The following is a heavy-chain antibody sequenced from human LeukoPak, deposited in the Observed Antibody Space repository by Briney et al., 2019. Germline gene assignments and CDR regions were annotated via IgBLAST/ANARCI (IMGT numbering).Heavy chain of an antibody. Sequence: GGSLRLSCAASGFTFSSYWMHWVRQAPGKGLEWVSSISSSSSYIYYADSVKGRFTISRDNAKNSLYLQMNSLRAEDTAVYYCARGKAYSSDAFDIWGQGTMVTVSS. CDR1: GFTFSSYW. V-gene: IGHV3-21*01. CDR3: ARGKAYSSDAFDI. CDR2: ISSSSSYI. J-gene: IGHJ3*02. D-gene: IGHD6-13*01.